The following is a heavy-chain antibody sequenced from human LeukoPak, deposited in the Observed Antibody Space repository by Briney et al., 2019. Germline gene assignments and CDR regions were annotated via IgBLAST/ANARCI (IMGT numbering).Heavy chain of an antibody. CDR1: GFTFSIYA. CDR3: AKDSDYDFWSGYLNWFDP. D-gene: IGHD3-3*01. J-gene: IGHJ5*02. Sequence: PGGSLRLSCETSGFTFSIYALSWVRQAPGKGLEWVSAISGPGTNTYYADSVRGRFTVSRDNSKNTLYLQMNSLRAEDTAVYYCAKDSDYDFWSGYLNWFDPWGQGTLVTVSS. CDR2: ISGPGTNT. V-gene: IGHV3-23*01.